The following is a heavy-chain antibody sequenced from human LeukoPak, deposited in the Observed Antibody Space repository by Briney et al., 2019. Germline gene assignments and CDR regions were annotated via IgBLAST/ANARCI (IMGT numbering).Heavy chain of an antibody. Sequence: GGSLRLSCAASGFTFSSYSMNWVRQAPGKGLEWVSSISSSSSYIYYADSVKGRFTISRDNAKNSLYLQMNSLRAEDTAVYYCARDSRTHGDCLDYWGQGTLVTVSS. V-gene: IGHV3-21*01. CDR3: ARDSRTHGDCLDY. J-gene: IGHJ4*02. D-gene: IGHD4-17*01. CDR1: GFTFSSYS. CDR2: ISSSSSYI.